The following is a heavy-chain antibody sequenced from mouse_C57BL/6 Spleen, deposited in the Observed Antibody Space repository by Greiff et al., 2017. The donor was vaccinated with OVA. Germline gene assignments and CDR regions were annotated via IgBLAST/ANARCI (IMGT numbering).Heavy chain of an antibody. V-gene: IGHV2-2*01. CDR2: IWSGGST. Sequence: VKLVESGPGLVQPSQSLSITCTVSGFSLTSYGVHWVRQSPGKGLKWLGVIWSGGSTDYNAAFISRLSISKDNSKSQVFFKMNSLQADDTAIYYCARKGVTLYAMDYWGQGTSVTVSS. CDR3: ARKGVTLYAMDY. D-gene: IGHD2-1*01. CDR1: GFSLTSYG. J-gene: IGHJ4*01.